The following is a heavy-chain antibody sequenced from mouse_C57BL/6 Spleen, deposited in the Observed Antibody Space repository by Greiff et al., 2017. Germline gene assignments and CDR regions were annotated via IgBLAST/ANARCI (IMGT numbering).Heavy chain of an antibody. V-gene: IGHV1-9*01. Sequence: QVQLQQSGAELMKPGASVKLSCKATGYTFTGYWIEWVKQRPGHGLEWIGEILPGSGSTNYNEKFKGKATFTADTSSNTAYMQLSSLTTEDSAIYYCARGKSPYYGSSWYAMDYWGQGTSVTVSS. J-gene: IGHJ4*01. D-gene: IGHD1-1*01. CDR3: ARGKSPYYGSSWYAMDY. CDR1: GYTFTGYW. CDR2: ILPGSGST.